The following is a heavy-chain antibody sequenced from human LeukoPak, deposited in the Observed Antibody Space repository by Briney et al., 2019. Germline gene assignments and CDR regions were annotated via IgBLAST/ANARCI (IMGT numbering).Heavy chain of an antibody. J-gene: IGHJ4*02. CDR1: GGSISSYY. D-gene: IGHD5-12*01. V-gene: IGHV4-59*08. CDR3: ARLHDYLLHYFDY. Sequence: SETLSLTCTVSGGSISSYYWSWIRQPPGKGLEWIGYIYYSGSTNYNPSLKSRVTISVDTSKNQFSLKLSSVTAADTAVYYCARLHDYLLHYFDYWGQGTLVTVSS. CDR2: IYYSGST.